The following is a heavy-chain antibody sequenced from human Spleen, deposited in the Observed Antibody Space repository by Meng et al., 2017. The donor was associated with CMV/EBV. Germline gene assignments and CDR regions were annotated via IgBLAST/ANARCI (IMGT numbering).Heavy chain of an antibody. CDR1: GFTFSDYW. Sequence: SGFTFSDYWMHWVRQVPGKGLVWVSRINRDGSSTTYADSVKGRLTISRDNAKNTLYLQMNGLRAEDTAVYYCARDAEVEVAVDRFDPWGQGTLVTVSS. J-gene: IGHJ5*02. CDR2: INRDGSST. CDR3: ARDAEVEVAVDRFDP. V-gene: IGHV3-74*01. D-gene: IGHD5-24*01.